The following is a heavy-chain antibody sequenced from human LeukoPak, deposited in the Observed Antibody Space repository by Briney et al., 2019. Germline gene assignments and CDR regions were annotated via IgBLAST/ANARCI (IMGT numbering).Heavy chain of an antibody. CDR2: IGWNSGSV. CDR1: GFNFGDYA. Sequence: GGSLRLSCAASGFNFGDYAMHWVRQPPGKGLEWVSGIGWNSGSVGCAEPVKGRFTTSRDNTKNFLYLEMSSLSPEDTAFYYCAREEHNSGWSPLGAWGQGTLVTVSS. CDR3: AREEHNSGWSPLGA. V-gene: IGHV3-9*01. J-gene: IGHJ5*02. D-gene: IGHD6-19*01.